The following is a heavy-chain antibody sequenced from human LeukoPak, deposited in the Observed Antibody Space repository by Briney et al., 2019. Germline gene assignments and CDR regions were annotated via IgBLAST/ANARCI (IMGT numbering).Heavy chain of an antibody. D-gene: IGHD7-27*01. CDR3: ARSELGNGFDP. CDR1: GGTFSSYA. J-gene: IGHJ5*02. V-gene: IGHV1-69*13. CDR2: IIPIFGTA. Sequence: GASVKVSCKASGGTFSSYAISWVRQAPGQGLEWMGGIIPIFGTANYAQKFQGRVTITADESTGTAYMELSSLRSEDTAVYYCARSELGNGFDPWGQGTLVTVSS.